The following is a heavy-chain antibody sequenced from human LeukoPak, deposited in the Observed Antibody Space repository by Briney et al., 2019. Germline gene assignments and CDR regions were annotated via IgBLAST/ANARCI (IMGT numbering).Heavy chain of an antibody. V-gene: IGHV4-34*01. CDR1: GGSFSGYY. J-gene: IGHJ4*02. CDR2: INHSGST. D-gene: IGHD5-18*01. Sequence: SETLSLTCAVYGGSFSGYYWSWIRQPPGKGLEWIGEINHSGSTNYNPSLKSRVTISVDTSKSQFSLKLSSVTAADTAVYYCARPAREVAWIQLWNVGFDYWGQGTLVTVSS. CDR3: ARPAREVAWIQLWNVGFDY.